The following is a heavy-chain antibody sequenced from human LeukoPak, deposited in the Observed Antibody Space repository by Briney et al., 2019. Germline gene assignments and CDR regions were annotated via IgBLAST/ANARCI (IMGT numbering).Heavy chain of an antibody. CDR2: IWYDGGKK. CDR1: GFTFSDYG. Sequence: GGSLRLSCAASGFTFSDYGMYWVRQAPGKGLEWVALIWYDGGKKYYTDSVRGRFTISRDNSKDTLYLQMNSLRAEDTAVYYCVRYCNGGSCYRAAFDVWGPGTMVTVSS. V-gene: IGHV3-33*01. J-gene: IGHJ3*01. D-gene: IGHD2-15*01. CDR3: VRYCNGGSCYRAAFDV.